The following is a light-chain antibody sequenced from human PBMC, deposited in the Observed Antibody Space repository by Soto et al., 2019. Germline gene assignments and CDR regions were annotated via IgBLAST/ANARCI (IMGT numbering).Light chain of an antibody. Sequence: EIVLTQSPATLSLSPGERATLSCRASQSVSSYLAWYQQKPGQAPRLLIYDASNRATGIPARFSGSGSGTDFTLTISSLEPEDFAVYYCQQRSNWPPHIITFGPGTKVDIK. CDR2: DAS. J-gene: IGKJ3*01. V-gene: IGKV3-11*01. CDR3: QQRSNWPPHIIT. CDR1: QSVSSY.